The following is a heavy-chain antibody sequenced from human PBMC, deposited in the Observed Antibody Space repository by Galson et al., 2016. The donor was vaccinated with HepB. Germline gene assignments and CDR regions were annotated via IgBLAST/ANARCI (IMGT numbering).Heavy chain of an antibody. Sequence: SLRLSCAASGFTSSSYGFHWVRQAPGKGLEWVAVISYDASRKYYADSVKGRFTLSRDFSKNTLSLQMNTLRGDDTAVYFCARERVPYSNSSYGIDYWGRGTPVTVSS. D-gene: IGHD4-11*01. J-gene: IGHJ4*02. CDR3: ARERVPYSNSSYGIDY. CDR1: GFTSSSYG. CDR2: ISYDASRK. V-gene: IGHV3-30*03.